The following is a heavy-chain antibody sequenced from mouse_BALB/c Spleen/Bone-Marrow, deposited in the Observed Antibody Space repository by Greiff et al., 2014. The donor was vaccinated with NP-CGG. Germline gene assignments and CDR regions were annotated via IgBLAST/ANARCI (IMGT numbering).Heavy chain of an antibody. D-gene: IGHD2-4*01. CDR3: ARLGSTMITTDAY. J-gene: IGHJ3*01. CDR2: IYPGSGST. CDR1: GYTFTSYW. V-gene: IGHV1S22*01. Sequence: LQQSGSELVRPGASVKLSCKASGYTFTSYWMHWVKQRPGQGLEWIGNIYPGSGSTNYDEKFKSKATLTVDKSSSTAYMQLSSLTSEDSAVYYCARLGSTMITTDAYWGQGTLVTVSA.